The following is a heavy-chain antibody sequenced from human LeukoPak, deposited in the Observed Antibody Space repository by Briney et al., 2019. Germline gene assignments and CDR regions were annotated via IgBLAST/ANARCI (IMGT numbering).Heavy chain of an antibody. V-gene: IGHV4-39*01. J-gene: IGHJ4*02. CDR1: TFSSYA. CDR3: ATRAVGGVHFDY. CDR2: IYYSGGT. D-gene: IGHD2-15*01. Sequence: TFSSYAMSWVRQPPGKGLEWLGSIYYSGGTYYNPSLKSRVTISVDTSKNQFSLKLNSVTAADTAVYYCATRAVGGVHFDYWGQGTLVTVSS.